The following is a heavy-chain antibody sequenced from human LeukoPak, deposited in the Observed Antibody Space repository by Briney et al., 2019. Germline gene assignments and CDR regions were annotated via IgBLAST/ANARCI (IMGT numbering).Heavy chain of an antibody. CDR3: ARMGGSGSFDAFDI. Sequence: GGSLRLSCAASGFTFSSYAMHWVRQAPGKGLEWVAVISYDGSNKYYADSVKGRFTISRDNSKNTLYLQMNSLRAEDTAVYYCARMGGSGSFDAFDIWGQGTMVTVSS. D-gene: IGHD3-10*01. J-gene: IGHJ3*02. CDR1: GFTFSSYA. V-gene: IGHV3-30*04. CDR2: ISYDGSNK.